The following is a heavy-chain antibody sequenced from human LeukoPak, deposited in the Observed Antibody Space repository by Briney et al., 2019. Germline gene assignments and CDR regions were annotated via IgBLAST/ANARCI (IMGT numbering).Heavy chain of an antibody. Sequence: PGASLRLSCAASGFTFSSYAMSWVRQAPGKGLEWVSAISGSGGSTYYADSVKGRFTIPRDNSKNTLYLQMNSLRAEDTAVYYCAKDGIHDYGDYVFSNWGQGTLVTVSS. CDR1: GFTFSSYA. V-gene: IGHV3-23*01. D-gene: IGHD4-17*01. J-gene: IGHJ4*02. CDR2: ISGSGGST. CDR3: AKDGIHDYGDYVFSN.